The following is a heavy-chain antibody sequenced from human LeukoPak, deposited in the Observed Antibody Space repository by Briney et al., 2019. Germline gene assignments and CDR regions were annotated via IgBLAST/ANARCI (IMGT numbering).Heavy chain of an antibody. D-gene: IGHD2-15*01. V-gene: IGHV1-18*01. J-gene: IGHJ4*02. CDR2: ISAYNGNT. CDR1: GYTFTSYG. Sequence: ASVRVSCKASGYTFTSYGISWVRQAPGQGLEWMGWISAYNGNTNYAQKLQGRVTMTTDTSTSTAYMELRSLRSDDTAVYYCARDWSLLGYCSGGSCLRFDYWGQGTLVTVSS. CDR3: ARDWSLLGYCSGGSCLRFDY.